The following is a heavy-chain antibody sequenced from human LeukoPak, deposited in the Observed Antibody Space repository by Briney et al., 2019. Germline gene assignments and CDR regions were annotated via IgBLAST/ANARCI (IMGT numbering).Heavy chain of an antibody. D-gene: IGHD3-22*01. J-gene: IGHJ4*02. CDR1: GFTFSSYA. CDR3: AKEEGYDSGRMGSFGY. CDR2: ISSISSTI. V-gene: IGHV3-48*01. Sequence: PGGSLRLSCAASGFTFSSYAMSWVRQAPGKGLEWVAYISSISSTIHYSDSVKGRFTISRDNAKNSLYLQMNSLRADDTAVYYCAKEEGYDSGRMGSFGYWGQGTLVTVSS.